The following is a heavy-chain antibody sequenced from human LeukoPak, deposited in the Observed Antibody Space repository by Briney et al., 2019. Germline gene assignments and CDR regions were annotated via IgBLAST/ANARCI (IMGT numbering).Heavy chain of an antibody. CDR2: IYWDDDK. CDR1: GGSITTYYW. J-gene: IGHJ4*02. Sequence: TLSLTCIVSGGSITTYYWSWIRQPPGKALEWLALIYWDDDKRYSPSLKSRLTITKDTSKNQVVLTMTNMDPVDTAIYYCAHSSGSYLFDYWGQGTLVTVSS. CDR3: AHSSGSYLFDY. D-gene: IGHD1-26*01. V-gene: IGHV2-5*08.